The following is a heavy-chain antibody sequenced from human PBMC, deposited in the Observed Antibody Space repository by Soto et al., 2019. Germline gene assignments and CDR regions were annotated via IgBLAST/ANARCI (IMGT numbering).Heavy chain of an antibody. CDR3: AHRVLRTVFGLVTTTAIYFDF. V-gene: IGHV2-5*02. CDR2: IYWDDDK. J-gene: IGHJ4*02. Sequence: QITLNESGPTQVKPRQTLTLTCTFSGFSLTTSGVGVGWIRQSPGKAPEWLALIYWDDDKRYSPSPKSRLTITKDTSKNQVVLTMADLDPADTDTYYCAHRVLRTVFGLVTTTAIYFDFWGQGTPVAVSS. D-gene: IGHD3-3*01. CDR1: GFSLTTSGVG.